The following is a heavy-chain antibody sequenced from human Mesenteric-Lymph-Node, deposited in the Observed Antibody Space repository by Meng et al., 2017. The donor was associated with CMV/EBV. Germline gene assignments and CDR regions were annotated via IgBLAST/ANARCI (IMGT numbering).Heavy chain of an antibody. CDR3: ARETSHGLFDY. CDR1: GFTFSTYG. Sequence: GESLKISCEASGFTFSTYGMNWVRQAPGKGLEWISYISSSGSTINYADSVKGRFTISRDNAKNSLYLQMNSLRAEDTAVYYCARETSHGLFDYWGQGTLVTVSS. V-gene: IGHV3-48*03. D-gene: IGHD5-24*01. CDR2: ISSSGSTI. J-gene: IGHJ4*02.